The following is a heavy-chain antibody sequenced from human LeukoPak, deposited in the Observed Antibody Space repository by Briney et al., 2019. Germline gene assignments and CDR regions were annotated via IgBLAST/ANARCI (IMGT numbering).Heavy chain of an antibody. Sequence: GGSLRLSFAASGFTFSDYYMSWIRQAPGKGLEWVSYISSSGSTIYYADSVKGRFTISRDNAKNSLYLQMNGLRAEDTAVYYCAISPGYSGYDGGFDYWGQGTLVTVSS. V-gene: IGHV3-11*01. CDR2: ISSSGSTI. CDR1: GFTFSDYY. CDR3: AISPGYSGYDGGFDY. D-gene: IGHD5-12*01. J-gene: IGHJ4*02.